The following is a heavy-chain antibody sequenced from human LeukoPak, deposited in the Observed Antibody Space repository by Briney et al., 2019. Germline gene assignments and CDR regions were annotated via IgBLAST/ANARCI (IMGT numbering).Heavy chain of an antibody. J-gene: IGHJ4*02. CDR3: ARVGRDYVWGSYRRNHLDY. V-gene: IGHV4-39*07. CDR2: INHSGST. CDR1: GGSKSSGSDY. D-gene: IGHD3-16*02. Sequence: SETLSLTCTVSGGSKSSGSDYWSWIRQPPGKGLEWIGEINHSGSTNYNPSLKSRVTISVDTSKNQFSLKLSSVTAADTAVYYCARVGRDYVWGSYRRNHLDYWGQGTLVTVSS.